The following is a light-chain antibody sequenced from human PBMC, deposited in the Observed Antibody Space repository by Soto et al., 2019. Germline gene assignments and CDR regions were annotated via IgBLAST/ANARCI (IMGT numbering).Light chain of an antibody. CDR2: GAS. J-gene: IGKJ3*01. V-gene: IGKV1-39*01. CDR1: QSIRNS. Sequence: DIQMTQSPSSLSASVGDRVTITCRASQSIRNSLNWYQQKPGKVPNLLIYGASSLQSGVPSRFSGSGSETDFTLTINNLQPEDFATYSCQQSYTAVFTFGPGTKVDIK. CDR3: QQSYTAVFT.